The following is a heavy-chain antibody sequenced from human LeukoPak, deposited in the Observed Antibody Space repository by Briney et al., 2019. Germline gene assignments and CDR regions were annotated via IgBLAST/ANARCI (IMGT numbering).Heavy chain of an antibody. CDR1: GFTFSTYG. D-gene: IGHD2-2*02. J-gene: IGHJ4*02. V-gene: IGHV3-30*18. CDR3: AKDGWSIVVPAAIDD. CDR2: MSNDGSHK. Sequence: GRSLRLSCAASGFTFSTYGMHWVRQAPGKGLEWVAVMSNDGSHKYYADSVKGRFTISRDNSKNTLYLEMNSLRTEDTAVYYCAKDGWSIVVPAAIDDWGQGTLVTVSS.